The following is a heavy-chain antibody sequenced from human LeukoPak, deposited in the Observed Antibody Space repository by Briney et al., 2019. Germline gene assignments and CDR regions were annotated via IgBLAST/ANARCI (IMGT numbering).Heavy chain of an antibody. V-gene: IGHV3-30-3*01. CDR1: GFIFTDYW. CDR3: ATDGLTGRTDGTLES. Sequence: GGSLRLSCAASGFIFTDYWMYWVRQAPGKGLAWVALILYDGSSQYYADSVRGRFMISRDDAKNTLFLQMNSLRAEDTAMYYCATDGLTGRTDGTLESWGQGTLVTVSS. CDR2: ILYDGSSQ. D-gene: IGHD1-20*01. J-gene: IGHJ4*02.